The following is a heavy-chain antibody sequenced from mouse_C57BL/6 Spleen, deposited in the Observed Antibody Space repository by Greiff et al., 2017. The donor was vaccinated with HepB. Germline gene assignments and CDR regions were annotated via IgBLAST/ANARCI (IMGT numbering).Heavy chain of an antibody. Sequence: EVQLQQSGPELVKPGASVKISCKASGYTFTDYYMNWVKQSHGKSLEWIGDINPNNGGTSYNQKFKGKATLTVDKSSSTAYMELRSLTSADSAGFYCARLGTTVVAPDYWGQGTTLTVSA. D-gene: IGHD1-1*01. J-gene: IGHJ2*01. CDR1: GYTFTDYY. CDR3: ARLGTTVVAPDY. V-gene: IGHV1-26*01. CDR2: INPNNGGT.